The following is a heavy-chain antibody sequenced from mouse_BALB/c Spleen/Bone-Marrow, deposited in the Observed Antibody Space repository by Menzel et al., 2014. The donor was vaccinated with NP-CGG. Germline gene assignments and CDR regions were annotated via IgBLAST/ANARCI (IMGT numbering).Heavy chain of an antibody. Sequence: QVQLQQSGPELVKPGASVKISCKASGYAFSSSWVNWVKQRPGQGLEWIGRIYPGDGDIYYNGKFKGKATLTADKSSSTAYMQLSSLTSVDPAVYFCARSDGYRVMDYWGQGTSVTVSS. CDR2: IYPGDGDI. CDR3: ARSDGYRVMDY. CDR1: GYAFSSSW. V-gene: IGHV1-82*01. J-gene: IGHJ4*01. D-gene: IGHD2-3*01.